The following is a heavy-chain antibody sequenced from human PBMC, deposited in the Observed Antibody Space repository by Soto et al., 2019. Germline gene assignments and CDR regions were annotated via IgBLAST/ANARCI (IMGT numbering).Heavy chain of an antibody. Sequence: SETLSLTCTVSGGSISSGGYYWSWIRQHPGKGLEWIGYIYYSGSTYYNPSLKSRVTISVDTSKNQFSLKLSSVTAADTAVYYCARHRNFNGFYYFDYWGQGTLVTVSS. J-gene: IGHJ4*02. CDR2: IYYSGST. CDR3: ARHRNFNGFYYFDY. D-gene: IGHD1-7*01. V-gene: IGHV4-31*03. CDR1: GGSISSGGYY.